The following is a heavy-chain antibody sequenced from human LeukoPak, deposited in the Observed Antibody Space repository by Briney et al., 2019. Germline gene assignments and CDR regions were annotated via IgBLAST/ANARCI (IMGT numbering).Heavy chain of an antibody. V-gene: IGHV4-34*01. CDR2: INHSGST. J-gene: IGHJ4*02. D-gene: IGHD6-13*01. CDR3: ARGIAAARLDY. CDR1: GGSFSGYY. Sequence: SETLSLTCAVYGGSFSGYYWSWIRQPPGKGLEWIGEINHSGSTNYNPSLKSRVTISVDTSKNQFSLKLSSVTAADTAVYYCARGIAAARLDYWGQGTLVTVSS.